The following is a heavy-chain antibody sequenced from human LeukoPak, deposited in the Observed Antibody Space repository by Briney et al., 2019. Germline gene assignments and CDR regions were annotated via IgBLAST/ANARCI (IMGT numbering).Heavy chain of an antibody. CDR2: INPNSGGT. CDR3: AREGPHYDSSGYYGGWFDP. CDR1: GYTFTGYY. V-gene: IGHV1-2*02. J-gene: IGHJ5*02. D-gene: IGHD3-22*01. Sequence: ASVKVSCKASGYTFTGYYMHWVRQAPGQGLEWMGWINPNSGGTNYAQKFQGRVTMTRDTSISTAYMELSRLRSDDTAVYYCAREGPHYDSSGYYGGWFDPWGQGTPVTVSS.